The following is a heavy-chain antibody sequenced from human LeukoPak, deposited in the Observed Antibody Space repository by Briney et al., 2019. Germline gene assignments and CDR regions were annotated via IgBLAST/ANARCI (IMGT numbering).Heavy chain of an antibody. Sequence: GGSLRLSCSASGFTFSSYAMHWVRQAPGKGLEYVSAISSNGGSTYYADSVKGRFTISRDNSKNTLYLQMGSLRAEDTAVYYCVKDRRYYDSSGYYRFDYWGQGTLVTVSS. V-gene: IGHV3-64D*09. CDR3: VKDRRYYDSSGYYRFDY. CDR2: ISSNGGST. J-gene: IGHJ4*02. D-gene: IGHD3-22*01. CDR1: GFTFSSYA.